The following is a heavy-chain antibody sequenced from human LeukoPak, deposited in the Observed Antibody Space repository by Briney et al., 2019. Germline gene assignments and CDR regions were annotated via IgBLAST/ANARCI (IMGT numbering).Heavy chain of an antibody. CDR3: AKHPGGYYDSSGYY. V-gene: IGHV3-7*03. D-gene: IGHD3-22*01. Sequence: GGSLRLSCAASGFTFSSYWMSWVRQAPGKGLGWVANIKQDGSEKYYVDSVKGRFTISRDNAKNSLYLQMNSLRAEDTAVYYCAKHPGGYYDSSGYYWGQGTLVTVSS. CDR1: GFTFSSYW. CDR2: IKQDGSEK. J-gene: IGHJ4*02.